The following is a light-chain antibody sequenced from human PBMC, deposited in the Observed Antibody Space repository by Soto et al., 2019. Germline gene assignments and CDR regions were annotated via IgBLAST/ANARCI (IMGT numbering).Light chain of an antibody. V-gene: IGKV3-15*01. CDR1: QSVSSN. J-gene: IGKJ2*01. CDR3: QHYNNWPALYT. Sequence: EIVMTQSPATLSVSPGERATLSCRASQSVSSNLAWFQQKPGQTPRLLIYGASHRATDIPARFSGSGSGIEFTPTISSLRSEDCEVYYCQHYNNWPALYTFGQGTKLEIK. CDR2: GAS.